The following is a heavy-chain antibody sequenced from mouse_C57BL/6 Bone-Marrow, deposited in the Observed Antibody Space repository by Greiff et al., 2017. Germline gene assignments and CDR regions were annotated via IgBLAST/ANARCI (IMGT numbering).Heavy chain of an antibody. J-gene: IGHJ4*01. D-gene: IGHD1-1*01. Sequence: VQLVESGGDLVKPGGSLKLSCAASGFTFSSYGMSWVRQTPDKRLEWVATISSGGSYTYYPDNVKGRFTISRDNAKNTLYLQLSSLKSEDTAMYYGARDHYYGSSRYAMDYWGQGTSVTVSA. CDR3: ARDHYYGSSRYAMDY. CDR1: GFTFSSYG. V-gene: IGHV5-6*01. CDR2: ISSGGSYT.